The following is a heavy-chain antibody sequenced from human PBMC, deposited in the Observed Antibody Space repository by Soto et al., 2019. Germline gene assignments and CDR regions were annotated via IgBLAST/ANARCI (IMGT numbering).Heavy chain of an antibody. CDR2: INSNGGST. CDR1: GFTFSNYA. V-gene: IGHV3-64D*08. D-gene: IGHD2-21*02. J-gene: IGHJ4*02. Sequence: GGSLRLSCSASGFTFSNYAMHWVRQAPGKGLEYVSAINSNGGSTYYADSVKGRFTISRDNSKNTLYLQMSSLRAEDTAVYYCVKDGGNSGARFDYWGQGTLVTVSS. CDR3: VKDGGNSGARFDY.